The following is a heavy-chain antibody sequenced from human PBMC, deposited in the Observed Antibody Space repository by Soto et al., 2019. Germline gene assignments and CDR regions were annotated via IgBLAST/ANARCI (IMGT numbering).Heavy chain of an antibody. CDR1: GGSISGEGYY. D-gene: IGHD6-13*01. J-gene: IGHJ5*02. V-gene: IGHV4-31*03. CDR2: IHYSGST. Sequence: QVQLQESGPGLVEPSQTLSLTCTVSGGSISGEGYYWSWIRQYSGRGLEWIGYIHYSGSTYSNPSLNRRVTISVATSKTQFFLKLTSVTAADTAVYYGARAWTATAGWANWFDRWGQGTLVTVSS. CDR3: ARAWTATAGWANWFDR.